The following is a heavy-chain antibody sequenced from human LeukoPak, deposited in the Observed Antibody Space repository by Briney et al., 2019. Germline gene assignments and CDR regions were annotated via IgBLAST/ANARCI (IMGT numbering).Heavy chain of an antibody. Sequence: SGGSLRLSCAASGFTFSSYWMSWVRQAPGKGLEWVANINQDGSEKYYVDSVKGRFTISRDSAKNSLYLQMNSLRAEDTAVYYCARHSHYYYSYYMDVWGKGTTVTVSS. V-gene: IGHV3-7*01. CDR3: ARHSHYYYSYYMDV. CDR1: GFTFSSYW. CDR2: INQDGSEK. D-gene: IGHD4-11*01. J-gene: IGHJ6*03.